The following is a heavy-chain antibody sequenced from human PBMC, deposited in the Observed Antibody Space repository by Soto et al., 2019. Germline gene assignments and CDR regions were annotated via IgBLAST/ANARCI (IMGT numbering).Heavy chain of an antibody. CDR2: IYYSGST. Sequence: SETLSLTCTVSGGSISSYYWSWIRQPPGKGLEWIGYIYYSGSTNYNPSLKSRVTISVDTSKNQFSLKLSSVTAADTAVYYCARLVGATTAFDIWGQGTMVTVSS. CDR1: GGSISSYY. J-gene: IGHJ3*02. CDR3: ARLVGATTAFDI. V-gene: IGHV4-59*01. D-gene: IGHD1-26*01.